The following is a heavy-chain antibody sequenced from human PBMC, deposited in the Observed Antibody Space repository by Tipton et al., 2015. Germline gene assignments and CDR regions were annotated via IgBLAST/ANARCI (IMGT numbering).Heavy chain of an antibody. Sequence: TLSLTCTVSGGSISSYYWSWIRQPPGKGLEWIGYIYYSGGTNYDPSLKSRVTISVDKSKNQFSLKLSSVTAADTAVYFCARDGRYDILTGHSHQYGMDVWGQGTTVTVSS. J-gene: IGHJ6*02. CDR2: IYYSGGT. V-gene: IGHV4-59*12. CDR3: ARDGRYDILTGHSHQYGMDV. D-gene: IGHD3-9*01. CDR1: GGSISSYY.